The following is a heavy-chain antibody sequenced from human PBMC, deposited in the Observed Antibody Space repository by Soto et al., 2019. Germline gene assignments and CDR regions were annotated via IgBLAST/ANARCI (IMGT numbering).Heavy chain of an antibody. J-gene: IGHJ4*02. Sequence: AWVNVSCTTSGYTFSAYYVHWARLAPGRGFQWLGWINPSNEITTFSEFFQGRITMTRDTSTNTVHMELNMLTSDDTAVYYCMRGGWGDSPIDYWGQGTQVTVSS. CDR2: INPSNEIT. D-gene: IGHD1-26*01. V-gene: IGHV1-2*02. CDR1: GYTFSAYY. CDR3: MRGGWGDSPIDY.